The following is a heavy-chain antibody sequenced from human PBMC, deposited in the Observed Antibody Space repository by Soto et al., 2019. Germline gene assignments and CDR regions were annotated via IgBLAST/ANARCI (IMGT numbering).Heavy chain of an antibody. CDR1: GFTSSSYG. Sequence: QVQVVESGGGVVQPGRSLRLSCAASGFTSSSYGIHWVRQAPGKGLEWVAIVWHDGSNKYYADSVEGRFTISRDNSRNTVYLQMNSLRVEDTAVYYCARDSAWVFDYWGQGTLVTVSS. CDR3: ARDSAWVFDY. V-gene: IGHV3-33*01. J-gene: IGHJ4*02. D-gene: IGHD7-27*01. CDR2: VWHDGSNK.